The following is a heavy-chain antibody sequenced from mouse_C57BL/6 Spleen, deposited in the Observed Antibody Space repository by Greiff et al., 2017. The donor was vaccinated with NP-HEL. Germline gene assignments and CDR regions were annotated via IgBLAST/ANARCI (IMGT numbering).Heavy chain of an antibody. CDR1: GYTFTSYW. V-gene: IGHV1-53*01. Sequence: QVQLQQPGTELVKPGASVKLSCKASGYTFTSYWMHWVKQRPGQGLEWIGNINPSNGGTNYNEKFKSKATLTVDKSSSTAYMQLSSLTSEDSAVYYCAREGYDGYPYYYAMDYWGQGTSVTVSS. CDR2: INPSNGGT. D-gene: IGHD2-3*01. J-gene: IGHJ4*01. CDR3: AREGYDGYPYYYAMDY.